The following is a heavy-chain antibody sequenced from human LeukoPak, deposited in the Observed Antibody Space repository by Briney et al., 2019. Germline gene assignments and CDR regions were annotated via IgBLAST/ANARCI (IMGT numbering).Heavy chain of an antibody. Sequence: PSETLSLTCVVYGGSFNDYYWSWIRQPPGKGLEWIGEINHSGSPNYNPSLKSRVTMSVDTSKNQFFLKLSSVTAADTAVYYCARRLHPYSSSWYYFDYWGQGTLVTVSS. J-gene: IGHJ4*02. D-gene: IGHD6-13*01. CDR1: GGSFNDYY. CDR3: ARRLHPYSSSWYYFDY. CDR2: INHSGSP. V-gene: IGHV4-34*01.